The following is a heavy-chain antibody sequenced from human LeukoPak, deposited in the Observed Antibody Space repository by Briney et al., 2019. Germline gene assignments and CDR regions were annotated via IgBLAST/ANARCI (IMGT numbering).Heavy chain of an antibody. CDR2: INHSGST. D-gene: IGHD3-10*01. V-gene: IGHV4-34*01. CDR1: GGSFSGYY. J-gene: IGHJ4*02. Sequence: SETLSLTCAVYGGSFSGYYWSWTRQPPGKGLEWIGEINHSGSTNYNPSLKSRVTISVDTSKNQFSLKLSSVTAADTAVYYCARAQRIYYYGSGSYYKTEIFDYWGQGTLVTVSS. CDR3: ARAQRIYYYGSGSYYKTEIFDY.